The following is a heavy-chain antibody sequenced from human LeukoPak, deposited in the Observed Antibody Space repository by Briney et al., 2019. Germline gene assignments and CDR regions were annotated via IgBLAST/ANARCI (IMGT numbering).Heavy chain of an antibody. D-gene: IGHD3-22*01. CDR1: GGSISSYY. J-gene: IGHJ3*02. V-gene: IGHV4-59*01. Sequence: SETLSLTCTVSGGSISSYYWSWIRQPPGKGLEWIGYIYYSGSTNYNPSLKSRVTISVDTSKNQFSLKLSSVTAADTAVYYCARVPTYYYDSSGYYLEPNDAFDIWGQGTMVTVSS. CDR2: IYYSGST. CDR3: ARVPTYYYDSSGYYLEPNDAFDI.